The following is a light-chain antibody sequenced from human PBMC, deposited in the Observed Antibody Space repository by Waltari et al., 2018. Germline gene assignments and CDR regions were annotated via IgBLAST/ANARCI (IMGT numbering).Light chain of an antibody. Sequence: DIVLTQSPATLSLSPGESATLSCRANQRVRSYLAWYQQKPGQAPRLLLYDTSNRATGIPARFSGSGSGTDFSLSISSLEPEDFAVYYCQQRHNWPLTFGGGTKVEIK. V-gene: IGKV3-11*01. CDR2: DTS. J-gene: IGKJ4*01. CDR3: QQRHNWPLT. CDR1: QRVRSY.